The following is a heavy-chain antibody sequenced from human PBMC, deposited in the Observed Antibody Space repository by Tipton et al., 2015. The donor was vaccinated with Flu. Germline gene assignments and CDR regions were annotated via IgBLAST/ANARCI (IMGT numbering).Heavy chain of an antibody. V-gene: IGHV3-15*01. Sequence: SLRLSCAASGFTFSNAWMSWVRQAPGKGLEWVGRIKSKTDGGTTDYAAPVKGIFTISRDDSKNTLYLQMNSLKTEDTAVYYCTADLPGTHYYGMGVWGQGTTVTVPS. CDR3: TADLPGTHYYGMGV. D-gene: IGHD6-13*01. CDR1: GFTFSNAW. CDR2: IKSKTDGGTT. J-gene: IGHJ6*02.